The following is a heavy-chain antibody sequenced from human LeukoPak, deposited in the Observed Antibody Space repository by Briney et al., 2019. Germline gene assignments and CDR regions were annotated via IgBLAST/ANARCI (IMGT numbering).Heavy chain of an antibody. CDR2: IRSKVYGGTP. Sequence: GGSLRLSCTASGFTFGDYAMTWVRQAPGKGLEWVGFIRSKVYGGTPEYAASVKGRFTIPRDDSQGIAYLQMNSLKTEDTAVYYCTRDQTPYYWGQGTLVTVSS. CDR1: GFTFGDYA. CDR3: TRDQTPYY. J-gene: IGHJ4*02. V-gene: IGHV3-49*04.